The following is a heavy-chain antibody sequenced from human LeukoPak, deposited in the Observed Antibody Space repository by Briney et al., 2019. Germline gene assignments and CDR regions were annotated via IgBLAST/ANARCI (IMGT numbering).Heavy chain of an antibody. CDR3: ARDRYFDY. Sequence: SETLSLTCTVYGGAISGYYWSWIRQPPGKGLEWIVYIYYTGSTNYNPSLKSRVTISLDTSKNQFSLKLSSVTAADTAVYYCARDRYFDYWGQGTLVTVSS. J-gene: IGHJ4*02. CDR1: GGAISGYY. CDR2: IYYTGST. V-gene: IGHV4-59*01.